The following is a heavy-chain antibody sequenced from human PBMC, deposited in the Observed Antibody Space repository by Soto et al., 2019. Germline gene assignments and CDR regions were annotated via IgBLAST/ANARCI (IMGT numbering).Heavy chain of an antibody. CDR1: GFTFSSYG. CDR3: AKRGPDGYIDY. Sequence: QVQLVESGGGVVRPGRSLRLSCAASGFTFSSYGMHWVRQAPGKGLEWVAVISYDGSNKYYADSVKGRFTISRDNSKNTLYLQMNSLRAEDTAVYYCAKRGPDGYIDYWGQGTLVTVSS. J-gene: IGHJ4*02. V-gene: IGHV3-30*18. CDR2: ISYDGSNK.